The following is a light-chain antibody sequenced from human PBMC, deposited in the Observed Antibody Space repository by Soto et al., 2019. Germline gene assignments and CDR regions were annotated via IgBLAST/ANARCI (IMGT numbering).Light chain of an antibody. V-gene: IGKV1-39*01. J-gene: IGKJ4*01. CDR3: QQSYGTPLT. Sequence: DMEMTQSPSSLSASVGDRVTITCRASQSISNYLNWYQHKPGKVPKLLIYAASSLQSGVPTRFSRSGSGTDFTLTINSLPPEDFATYYCQQSYGTPLTFGGGTKIEIK. CDR2: AAS. CDR1: QSISNY.